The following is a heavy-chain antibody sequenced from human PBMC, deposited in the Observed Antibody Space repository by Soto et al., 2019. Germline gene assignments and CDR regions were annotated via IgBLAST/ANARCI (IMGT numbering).Heavy chain of an antibody. CDR1: GGSMSSSNTYY. Sequence: SETLSLTCTVSGGSMSSSNTYYWGWMRQPPGKGLEWIGDIYHSGSTNYNPSLKSRVTISVDKSKNQFSLKLSSVTAADTAVYYCARVSGSYYYGMDVWGQGTTVTVSS. CDR2: IYHSGST. D-gene: IGHD1-26*01. V-gene: IGHV4-39*07. CDR3: ARVSGSYYYGMDV. J-gene: IGHJ6*02.